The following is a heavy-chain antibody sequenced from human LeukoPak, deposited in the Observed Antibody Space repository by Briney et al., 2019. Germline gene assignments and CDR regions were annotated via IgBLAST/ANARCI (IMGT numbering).Heavy chain of an antibody. D-gene: IGHD6-19*01. J-gene: IGHJ4*02. CDR1: GGTFSSYA. CDR3: ARELYSSGWLTDY. Sequence: SVKVSCKASGGTFSSYAISWVRQAPGQGLEWMGGIIPIFGTANYAQKFQGRVTITADESTSTAYMELSSLRSEDTAVYYCARELYSSGWLTDYWGQGTLVTVSS. CDR2: IIPIFGTA. V-gene: IGHV1-69*13.